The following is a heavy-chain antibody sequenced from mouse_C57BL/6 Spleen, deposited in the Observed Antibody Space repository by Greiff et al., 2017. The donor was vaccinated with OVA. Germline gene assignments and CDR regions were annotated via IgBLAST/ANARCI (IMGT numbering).Heavy chain of an antibody. CDR1: GYSFTDYN. CDR3: ARWEIITTVDSYYFDY. D-gene: IGHD1-1*01. CDR2: INPNYGTT. J-gene: IGHJ2*01. Sequence: EVKLMESGPELVKPGASVKISCKASGYSFTDYNMNWVKQSNGKSLEWIGVINPNYGTTSYNQKFKGKATLTVDQSSSTAYMQLNSLTSEDSAVYYCARWEIITTVDSYYFDYWGQGTTLTVSS. V-gene: IGHV1-39*01.